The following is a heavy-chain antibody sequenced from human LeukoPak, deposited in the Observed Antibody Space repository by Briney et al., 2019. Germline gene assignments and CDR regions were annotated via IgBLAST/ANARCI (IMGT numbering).Heavy chain of an antibody. V-gene: IGHV3-23*01. CDR3: AARNTAYYSYGMDV. Sequence: GGSLRLSCAAPGFTFSAFAMTWVRQAPGKGLEWVSTITDDGYNTYSADSVKGRITFSRDNAKNSLYLQMNSLRAEDTAVYYCAARNTAYYSYGMDVWGQGTTVTVSS. CDR1: GFTFSAFA. CDR2: ITDDGYNT. D-gene: IGHD2-21*02. J-gene: IGHJ6*02.